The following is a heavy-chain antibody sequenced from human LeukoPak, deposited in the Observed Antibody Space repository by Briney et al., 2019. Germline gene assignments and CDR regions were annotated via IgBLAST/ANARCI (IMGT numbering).Heavy chain of an antibody. CDR1: GGFISSYY. CDR3: ARDRVRYFDY. CDR2: IYYSGST. Sequence: SETLSLTCTVSGGFISSYYWSWIRQPPGKGLEWIGYIYYSGSTNYNPSLKSRVTISVDTSKNQFSLKLSSVTAADTAVYYCARDRVRYFDYWGQGTMVTVSS. V-gene: IGHV4-59*01. J-gene: IGHJ3*01. D-gene: IGHD3-9*01.